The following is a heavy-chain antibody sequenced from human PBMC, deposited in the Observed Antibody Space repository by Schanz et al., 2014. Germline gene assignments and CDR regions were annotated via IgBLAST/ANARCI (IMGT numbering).Heavy chain of an antibody. CDR1: GFTFSSYA. V-gene: IGHV3-23*01. D-gene: IGHD3-10*01. J-gene: IGHJ4*02. Sequence: EGQLLESGGGLIQPGGSLRLSCAASGFTFSSYAMSWVRQAPGKGLEWVSTISASGGSTYYADSVKGRFTISRDNAKNSLYLQMNSLRAEDTAVYYCARGGYGSGSYREFDYWGQGALVTVSS. CDR3: ARGGYGSGSYREFDY. CDR2: ISASGGST.